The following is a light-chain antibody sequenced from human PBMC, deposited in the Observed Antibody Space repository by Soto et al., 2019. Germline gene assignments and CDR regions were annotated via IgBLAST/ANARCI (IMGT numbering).Light chain of an antibody. CDR2: DVS. CDR1: SCDVGGYNY. J-gene: IGLJ1*01. CDR3: SSYTSSSTYV. Sequence: QSALTQPASVSGSPGQSITISCTGTSCDVGGYNYVSWYQQHPGKAPKLMIYDVSNRPSGVSNRFSGSKSGNTASLTISGLQAEDEGDYYCSSYTSSSTYVFGSGTKVTVL. V-gene: IGLV2-14*01.